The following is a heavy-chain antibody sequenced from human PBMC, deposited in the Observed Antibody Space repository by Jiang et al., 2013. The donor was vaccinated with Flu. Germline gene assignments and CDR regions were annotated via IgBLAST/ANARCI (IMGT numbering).Heavy chain of an antibody. Sequence: GVVQPGRSLRLSCAASGFTFSSYGMHWVRQAPGKGLEWVAVISYDGSNKYYADSVKGRFTISRDNSKNTLYLQMNSLRAEDTAVYYCAKDVRSRLLWFGEPPDYWGQGTLVTVSS. CDR3: AKDVRSRLLWFGEPPDY. J-gene: IGHJ4*02. V-gene: IGHV3-30*18. D-gene: IGHD3-10*01. CDR2: ISYDGSNK. CDR1: GFTFSSYG.